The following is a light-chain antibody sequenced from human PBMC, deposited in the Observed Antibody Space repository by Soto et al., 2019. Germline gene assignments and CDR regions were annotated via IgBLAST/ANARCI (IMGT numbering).Light chain of an antibody. CDR1: FSNIGAGYG. CDR2: ANT. J-gene: IGLJ1*01. CDR3: CSYAGSRTYV. V-gene: IGLV1-40*01. Sequence: QSVLTQPPSVSGAPGQTVTISCTGRFSNIGAGYGVHWYQQLPGAPPKLLIYANTNRPSGVPDRFSGSKSGTSASLAITGLQAEDEADYYCCSYAGSRTYVFGPGTKLTVL.